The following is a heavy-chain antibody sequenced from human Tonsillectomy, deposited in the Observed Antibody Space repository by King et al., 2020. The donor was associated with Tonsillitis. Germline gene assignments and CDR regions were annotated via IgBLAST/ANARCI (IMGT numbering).Heavy chain of an antibody. CDR1: GGSVSSYY. Sequence: VQLQESGPGLVKPSETLSLTCTVSGGSVSSYYWSWIRQSPGRGLEWIGYIYYRGDTNNNPSLRSRVTFSVETAKNQFSLRLTSGTAADTAIYYCATGGYYGSWSLFDFWGLGTLVTVSS. CDR3: ATGGYYGSWSLFDF. V-gene: IGHV4-59*02. D-gene: IGHD3-10*01. CDR2: IYYRGDT. J-gene: IGHJ4*02.